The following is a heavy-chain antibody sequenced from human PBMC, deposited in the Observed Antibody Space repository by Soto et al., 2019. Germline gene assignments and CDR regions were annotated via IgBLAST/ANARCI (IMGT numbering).Heavy chain of an antibody. Sequence: GGSLRLSCAASGFTFSSYAMSWVRQAPGKGLEWVSAISGSGGSTYYADSVKGRFTISRDNSKNTLYLQINSLRAEDTAVYYCAKVRAGGYGMDVWGQGTTVTVSS. J-gene: IGHJ6*02. CDR1: GFTFSSYA. V-gene: IGHV3-23*01. CDR3: AKVRAGGYGMDV. D-gene: IGHD1-26*01. CDR2: ISGSGGST.